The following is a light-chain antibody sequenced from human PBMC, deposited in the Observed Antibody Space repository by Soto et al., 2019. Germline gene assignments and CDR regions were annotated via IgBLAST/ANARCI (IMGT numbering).Light chain of an antibody. V-gene: IGKV3-15*01. Sequence: EVVMTQSPGTLSLSAGERATVSCRASQSISSDLAWYQQKPGQAPRLLIYGASTRATDIPAGFSGGGSGTEFTLTISSLQSEDSAIYYCQQYHDWPPITFGPGTKVHIK. CDR3: QQYHDWPPIT. CDR2: GAS. CDR1: QSISSD. J-gene: IGKJ3*01.